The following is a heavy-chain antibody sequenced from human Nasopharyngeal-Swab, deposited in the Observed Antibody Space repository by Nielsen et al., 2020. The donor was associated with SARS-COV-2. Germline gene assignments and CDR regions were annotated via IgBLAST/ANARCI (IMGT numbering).Heavy chain of an antibody. Sequence: ASVKVSCKASGYTFTSYAMNWVRQAPGQGLEWMGWINTNTGNPTYAQGFTGRFVFSLDTSVSTTYLQISGLKAEDTAVYYCVRVLHYGAWDYWGQGTLVTVSS. J-gene: IGHJ4*02. CDR1: GYTFTSYA. V-gene: IGHV7-4-1*02. CDR3: VRVLHYGAWDY. CDR2: INTNTGNP. D-gene: IGHD4/OR15-4a*01.